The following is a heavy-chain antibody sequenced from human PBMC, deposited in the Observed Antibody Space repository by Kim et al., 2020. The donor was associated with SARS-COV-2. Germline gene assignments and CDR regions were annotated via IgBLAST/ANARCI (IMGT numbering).Heavy chain of an antibody. J-gene: IGHJ3*02. V-gene: IGHV4-39*01. CDR2: IYYSGST. CDR3: ARHPGPLVVITTYDDAFDI. Sequence: SETLSLTCTVSGGSISSSSYYWGWIRQPPGKGLEWIGSIYYSGSTYYNPSLKSRVTISVDTSKNQFSLKLSSVTAADTAVYYCARHPGPLVVITTYDDAFDIWGQGTMVTVSS. CDR1: GGSISSSSYY. D-gene: IGHD3-22*01.